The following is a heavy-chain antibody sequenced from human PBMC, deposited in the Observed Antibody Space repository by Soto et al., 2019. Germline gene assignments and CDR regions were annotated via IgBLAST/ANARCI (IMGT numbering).Heavy chain of an antibody. D-gene: IGHD6-13*01. CDR2: INSDGSST. CDR1: GFTFSSYW. V-gene: IGHV3-74*01. J-gene: IGHJ5*02. CDR3: ARLYSSSWLRGDWFDP. Sequence: GGSVRLSCAASGFTFSSYWMHWVRQAPGKGLVWVSRINSDGSSTSYADSVKGRFTISRDNAKNTLYLQMNSLRAEDTAVYYCARLYSSSWLRGDWFDPWGQGTLVTVSS.